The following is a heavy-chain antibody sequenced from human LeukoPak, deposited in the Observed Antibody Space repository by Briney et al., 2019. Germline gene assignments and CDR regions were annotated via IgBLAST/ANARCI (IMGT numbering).Heavy chain of an antibody. CDR3: GGSPTYYYYYYMDV. D-gene: IGHD2-15*01. CDR1: GGSISSSSYY. V-gene: IGHV4-39*01. J-gene: IGHJ6*03. Sequence: SETLSLTCTVSGGSISSSSYYWGWIRQPPGKGLEWIGRIYYSGSTYYNPSLKSRVTISVDTSKNQFSLKLSSVTAADTAVYYCGGSPTYYYYYYMDVWGKGTTVTVSS. CDR2: IYYSGST.